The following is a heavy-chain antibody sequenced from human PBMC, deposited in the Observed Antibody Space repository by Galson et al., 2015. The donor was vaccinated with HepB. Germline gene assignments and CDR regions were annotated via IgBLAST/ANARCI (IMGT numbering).Heavy chain of an antibody. CDR2: IIPILGIA. V-gene: IGHV1-69*04. J-gene: IGHJ4*02. Sequence: SVKVSCKASGGTFSSYAISWVRQAPGQGLEWMGRIIPILGIANYAQKFQGRVTITADKSTSTAYMALSSLRSEDTAVYYCARYRYGSGRGGFFGDYWGQGTLVTVSS. CDR1: GGTFSSYA. CDR3: ARYRYGSGRGGFFGDY. D-gene: IGHD3-10*01.